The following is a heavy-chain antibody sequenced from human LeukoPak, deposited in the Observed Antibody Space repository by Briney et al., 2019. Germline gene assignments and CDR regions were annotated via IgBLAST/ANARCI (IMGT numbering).Heavy chain of an antibody. Sequence: GGSLRLSCAASGFTFSSYGMHWVRQAPGKGLEWVAFIRYDGSNKYYADSVKGRFTISRDNSENTLYLQMNSLRAEDTAVYYCAKDLFEDLSVGATQPNWFDPWGQGTLVTVSS. CDR3: AKDLFEDLSVGATQPNWFDP. CDR1: GFTFSSYG. D-gene: IGHD1-26*01. CDR2: IRYDGSNK. J-gene: IGHJ5*02. V-gene: IGHV3-30*02.